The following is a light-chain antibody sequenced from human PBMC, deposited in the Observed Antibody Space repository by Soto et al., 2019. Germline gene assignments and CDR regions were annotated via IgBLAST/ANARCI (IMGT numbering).Light chain of an antibody. CDR3: QQHGSSHPTT. J-gene: IGKJ5*01. CDR1: QSVSSTY. CDR2: GAS. V-gene: IGKV3-20*01. Sequence: NGLPQSPGTLSLAPGERAPLSCRAIQSVSSTYLAWYQQKPGQAPRLLIYGASSRATGIPDRFSGSGSGTDFILAISRLEPEDFAVYYCQQHGSSHPTTFGQGTRLEIK.